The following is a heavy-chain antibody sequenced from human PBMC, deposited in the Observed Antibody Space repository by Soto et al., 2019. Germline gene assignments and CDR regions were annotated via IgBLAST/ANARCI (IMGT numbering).Heavy chain of an antibody. CDR3: AREVSAAYDC. CDR1: CASLSSSSYF. CDR2: IYYSGSS. D-gene: IGHD2-2*01. Sequence: SGTLSPTCTVSCASLSSSSYFWGWIRQPPGKGLEWIGSIYYSGSSFYNPSLKSQVTILVDTSKNQFFLKLSSVTAADTAVYYCAREVSAAYDCWGQGALVTVSS. J-gene: IGHJ4*02. V-gene: IGHV4-39*02.